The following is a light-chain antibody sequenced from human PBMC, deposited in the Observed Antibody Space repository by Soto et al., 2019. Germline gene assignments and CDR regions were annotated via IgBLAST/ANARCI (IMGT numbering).Light chain of an antibody. J-gene: IGLJ2*01. V-gene: IGLV3-9*01. Sequence: SYELTQPLSVSVALGQTTRITCGGDNIGNKNVHWYQQRPGQAPVLVIYSDNNRPSGIPEQFSGSNSGNTATLTINRAQVGDEADYYCQVWDSSTVVFGGGTQLTVL. CDR1: NIGNKN. CDR3: QVWDSSTVV. CDR2: SDN.